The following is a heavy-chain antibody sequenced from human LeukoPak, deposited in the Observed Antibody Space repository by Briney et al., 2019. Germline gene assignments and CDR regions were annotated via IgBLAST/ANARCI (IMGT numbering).Heavy chain of an antibody. D-gene: IGHD6-19*01. CDR3: ARQLGIAVAGTIGWFDP. V-gene: IGHV4-39*01. Sequence: SETLSLTCTVSGGSISSSSYYWGWIRQPPGKGLEWIGSIYYSGSTYYNPSLKSRVTISVDTSKNQFSLKLSSVTAADTAVYYCARQLGIAVAGTIGWFDPWGQGTLVTVPS. CDR2: IYYSGST. CDR1: GGSISSSSYY. J-gene: IGHJ5*02.